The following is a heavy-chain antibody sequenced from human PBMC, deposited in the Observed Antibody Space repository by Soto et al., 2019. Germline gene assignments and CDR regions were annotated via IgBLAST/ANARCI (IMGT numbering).Heavy chain of an antibody. V-gene: IGHV4-59*11. CDR2: IYYSGSA. D-gene: IGHD6-19*01. J-gene: IGHJ4*02. CDR3: ARTVSPPPGIAVAGYYFDY. Sequence: SQTLSLTCTVSGGSISSHYWSWIRQPPGKGLEWIGYIYYSGSANYNPSLKSRVTISVDTSKNQFSLKLSSVTAADTAVYYCARTVSPPPGIAVAGYYFDYWGQGTLVTVSS. CDR1: GGSISSHY.